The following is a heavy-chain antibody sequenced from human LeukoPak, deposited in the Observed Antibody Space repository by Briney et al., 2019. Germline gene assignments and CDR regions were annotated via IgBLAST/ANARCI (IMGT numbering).Heavy chain of an antibody. CDR3: ARGWYNFDY. J-gene: IGHJ4*02. D-gene: IGHD6-19*01. V-gene: IGHV3-23*01. Sequence: GGSLRLSCAPSGFMFNNYAMSWVRQAPGKGLEWVSGINSGERRYYADSVRGRFTISRDNSKNTLYLQMHILRAEDTAVYFCARGWYNFDYWGQGTLVTVSS. CDR1: GFMFNNYA. CDR2: INSGERR.